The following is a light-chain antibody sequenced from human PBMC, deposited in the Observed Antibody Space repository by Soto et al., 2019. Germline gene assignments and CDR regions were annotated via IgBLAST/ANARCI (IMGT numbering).Light chain of an antibody. CDR2: GNT. V-gene: IGLV1-40*01. CDR3: QSYDDSLSVHHD. CDR1: SSNIGSTYD. J-gene: IGLJ1*01. Sequence: QSVLKKPPAVFGAPGQRVTISCTGSSSNIGSTYDVQWYQQLPGTAPKLLIHGNTDRPPGVPDRFSGSKSGTSASLAITGLQADDEADYYCQSYDDSLSVHHDFGTGSNVTVL.